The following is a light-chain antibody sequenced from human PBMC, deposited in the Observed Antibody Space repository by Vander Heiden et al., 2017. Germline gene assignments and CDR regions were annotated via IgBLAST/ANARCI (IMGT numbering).Light chain of an antibody. J-gene: IGKJ1*01. V-gene: IGKV3D-15*01. CDR1: QSISNSF. Sequence: EIVMTQSPATLSMSPGQGATLYCRASQSISNSFLAWYQQKPGQAPRLLIYDASTRATGIPNRCSGSGSGTDFTLTISSLLSEDFAVYYCLQYNNWPRTFGQGTKVEIK. CDR2: DAS. CDR3: LQYNNWPRT.